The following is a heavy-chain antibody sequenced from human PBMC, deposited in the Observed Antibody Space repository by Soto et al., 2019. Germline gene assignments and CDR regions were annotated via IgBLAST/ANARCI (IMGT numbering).Heavy chain of an antibody. CDR1: GYTFTGYY. D-gene: IGHD2-2*02. CDR3: ARDPIVVVPAAISGGWFDP. Sequence: GASVKVSCKASGYTFTGYYMHWVRQAPGQGXEWMGWINPNSGGTNYAQKFQGRVTMTRDTSISTAYMELSRLRSDDTAVYYCARDPIVVVPAAISGGWFDPWGQGTLVTVSS. J-gene: IGHJ5*02. V-gene: IGHV1-2*02. CDR2: INPNSGGT.